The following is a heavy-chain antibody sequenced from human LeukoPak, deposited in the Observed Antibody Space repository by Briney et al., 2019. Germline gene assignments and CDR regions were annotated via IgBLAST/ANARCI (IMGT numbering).Heavy chain of an antibody. CDR2: IYYSGST. D-gene: IGHD2-8*02. J-gene: IGHJ4*02. CDR1: GGSISSYY. Sequence: SETLSLTCTVSGGSISSYYWSWIRQPPGKGLEWIGYIYYSGSTNYNPSLKSRVTISVDTSKNQFSLKLSSVTAADTAVYYCARLGGYWDYWGQGTLVTVSS. CDR3: ARLGGYWDY. V-gene: IGHV4-59*08.